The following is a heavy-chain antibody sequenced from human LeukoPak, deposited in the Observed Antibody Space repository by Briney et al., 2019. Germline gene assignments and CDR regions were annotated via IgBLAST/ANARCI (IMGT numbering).Heavy chain of an antibody. CDR3: AREVWVTMNWFDP. J-gene: IGHJ5*02. CDR2: IYYSGTT. D-gene: IGHD4-17*01. Sequence: PSETLSLTCTVSGGSISSSPYYWGWIRQPPGKGLEWIGSIYYSGTTHYNPSLESRVTISVDTSKNQFSLKLSSVTAADTAVYYCAREVWVTMNWFDPWGQGTLVTVSS. V-gene: IGHV4-39*07. CDR1: GGSISSSPYY.